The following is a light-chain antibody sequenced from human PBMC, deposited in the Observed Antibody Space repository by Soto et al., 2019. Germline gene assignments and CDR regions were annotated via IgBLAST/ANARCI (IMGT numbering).Light chain of an antibody. CDR3: QQYNIYSGT. J-gene: IGKJ1*01. Sequence: DIQMSLCNYSLSASVGDRFTITCRASQSISSCFAWYQQKPCKAPKLLIYDASSLESGVPSRFSGSGSGTEFTLTISSLQPDNCATYYCQQYNIYSGTVVHGTKVDIK. CDR2: DAS. CDR1: QSISSC. V-gene: IGKV1-5*01.